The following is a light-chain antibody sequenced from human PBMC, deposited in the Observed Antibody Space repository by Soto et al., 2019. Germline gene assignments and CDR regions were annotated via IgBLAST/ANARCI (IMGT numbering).Light chain of an antibody. CDR3: GSHAGSSAV. Sequence: QSALTQPPSASGSPGQSVTISCTGTSRDVGAYNYVSWYQLHPAKAPKVIIYDVSKRPSGVPDRCSGSKSGNTAFLTVSGLQAEDEADYYCGSHAGSSAVFGGGTKVTVL. J-gene: IGLJ2*01. V-gene: IGLV2-8*01. CDR2: DVS. CDR1: SRDVGAYNY.